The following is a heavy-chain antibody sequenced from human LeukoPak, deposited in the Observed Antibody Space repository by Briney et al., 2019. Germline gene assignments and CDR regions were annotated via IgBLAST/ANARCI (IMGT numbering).Heavy chain of an antibody. V-gene: IGHV3-23*01. D-gene: IGHD3-3*01. J-gene: IGHJ6*03. Sequence: GGSLRLSCAASGFTFSSYAMSWVRQAPGKGLEWVSAISGSGGSTYYADSVKGRFTISRDNSKNTLYLQMNSLRAEDTAVYYCAKGPYYDFWPYYMDVWGKGTTVTVSS. CDR2: ISGSGGST. CDR1: GFTFSSYA. CDR3: AKGPYYDFWPYYMDV.